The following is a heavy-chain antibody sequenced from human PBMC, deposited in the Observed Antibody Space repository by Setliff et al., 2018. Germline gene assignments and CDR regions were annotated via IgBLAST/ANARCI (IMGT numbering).Heavy chain of an antibody. J-gene: IGHJ5*02. V-gene: IGHV3-48*03. CDR1: GFTFSNYE. CDR2: INSGGSLI. D-gene: IGHD3-10*01. CDR3: ARDLIRGAPNWFDP. Sequence: GGSLRLSCAASGFTFSNYEMNWVRQAPGKGLEWVSYINSGGSLIYYADSVKGRFTISRDNAKSSLYLQMNSLRAEDTAVYYCARDLIRGAPNWFDPWGQGTRVTVSS.